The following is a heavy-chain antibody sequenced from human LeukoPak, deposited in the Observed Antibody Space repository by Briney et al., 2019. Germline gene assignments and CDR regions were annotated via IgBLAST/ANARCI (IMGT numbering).Heavy chain of an antibody. CDR2: ISANNGNT. CDR1: GYTLTVDG. CDR3: ARDIGYWGGSGCRYWFDP. D-gene: IGHD2-15*01. J-gene: IGHJ5*02. Sequence: ASAKVSCKATGYTLTVDGISWVREAPGQGLERMGWISANNGNTNYAQNVQGRVTMTTDTFPSTVYMEQWTLRSDNAAVYYCARDIGYWGGSGCRYWFDPWGQGTLVTVSS. V-gene: IGHV1-18*01.